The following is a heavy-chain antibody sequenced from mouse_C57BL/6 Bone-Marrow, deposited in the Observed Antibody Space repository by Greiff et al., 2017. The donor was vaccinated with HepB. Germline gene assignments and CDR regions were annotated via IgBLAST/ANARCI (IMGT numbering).Heavy chain of an antibody. CDR3: ARNPFYGSRAWFAY. CDR2: INPSTGGT. D-gene: IGHD1-1*01. V-gene: IGHV1-42*01. J-gene: IGHJ3*01. Sequence: EVQLQQSGPELVKPGASVKISCKASGYSFTGYYMNWVKQSPEKSLEWIGEINPSTGGTTYNQKFKAKATLTVDKSSSTAYMQLKSLTSEDSAVYYCARNPFYGSRAWFAYWGQGTLVTVSA. CDR1: GYSFTGYY.